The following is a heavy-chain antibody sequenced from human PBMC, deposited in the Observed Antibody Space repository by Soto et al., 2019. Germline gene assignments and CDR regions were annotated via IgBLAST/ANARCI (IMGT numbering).Heavy chain of an antibody. CDR2: IYYSGST. V-gene: IGHV4-59*01. CDR3: ASGYGDYYFDY. J-gene: IGHJ4*02. CDR1: GGSISSYY. D-gene: IGHD4-17*01. Sequence: PSXTLSLTCTVSGGSISSYYWSCIRQPPGKGLEWIGYIYYSGSTNYNPSLKSRVTISVDTSKNQFSLKLSSVTAADTAVYYCASGYGDYYFDYWGQGTLVTVSS.